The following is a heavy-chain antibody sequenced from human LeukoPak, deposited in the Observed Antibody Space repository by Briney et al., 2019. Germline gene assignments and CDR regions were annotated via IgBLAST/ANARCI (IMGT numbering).Heavy chain of an antibody. CDR1: GFIFSKYT. CDR2: ITTSSSYI. J-gene: IGHJ4*02. V-gene: IGHV3-21*06. Sequence: PGGSLRLACAASGFIFSKYTMNWVRQAPGKGLEWVSSITTSSSYIYYADSMKGRLTISRDNAKNSLYLQMNSLRAEDTAVYYCVRGQIYYDSSGFDYWGQGTLVTVSS. CDR3: VRGQIYYDSSGFDY. D-gene: IGHD3-22*01.